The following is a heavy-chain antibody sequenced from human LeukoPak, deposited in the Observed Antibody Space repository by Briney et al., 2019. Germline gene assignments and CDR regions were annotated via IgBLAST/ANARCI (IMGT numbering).Heavy chain of an antibody. V-gene: IGHV4-30-4*01. Sequence: PSQTLSLNCTVSGGSISSGDYYWSWIRQPPGKGLEWIGYIYYSGSTYYNPSLKSRVTISVDTSKNQFSLKLSSVTAADTAVYYCARQIGDLGYCSGGSCYYFDYWGQGTLVTVSS. J-gene: IGHJ4*02. D-gene: IGHD2-15*01. CDR3: ARQIGDLGYCSGGSCYYFDY. CDR1: GGSISSGDYY. CDR2: IYYSGST.